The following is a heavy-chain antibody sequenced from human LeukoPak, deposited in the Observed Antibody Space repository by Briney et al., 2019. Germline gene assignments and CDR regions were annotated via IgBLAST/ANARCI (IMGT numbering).Heavy chain of an antibody. D-gene: IGHD2-15*01. V-gene: IGHV4-39*01. J-gene: IGHJ4*02. CDR2: IYYSGST. CDR3: AIRNRSHSSDY. Sequence: SETLSLTCTVSGGSISSSSYYWGWIRQPPGEGLEWIGSIYYSGSTYYNPSLKSRVAISVDTSKNQFSLKLSSVTAADTAVYYCAIRNRSHSSDYWGQGTLVTVSS. CDR1: GGSISSSSYY.